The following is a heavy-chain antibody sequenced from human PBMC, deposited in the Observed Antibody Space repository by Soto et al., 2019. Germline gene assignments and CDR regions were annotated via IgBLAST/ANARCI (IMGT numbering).Heavy chain of an antibody. CDR2: IYYSGST. D-gene: IGHD3-10*01. CDR3: ARVGRSYYGSGSYYNDVYYYGMDV. V-gene: IGHV4-61*01. CDR1: GGSVSSGSYY. J-gene: IGHJ6*02. Sequence: SETLSLTCTVSGGSVSSGSYYWSWIRQPPGKGLEWIGYIYYSGSTNYNPSLKSRVTISVDTSKNQFSLKLSSVTAADTAVYYCARVGRSYYGSGSYYNDVYYYGMDVWGQGTTVTVSS.